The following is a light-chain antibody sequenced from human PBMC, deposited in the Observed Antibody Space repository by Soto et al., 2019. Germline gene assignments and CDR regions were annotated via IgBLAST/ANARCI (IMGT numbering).Light chain of an antibody. Sequence: DIQMTQSPSTLSASVGDRVTITCGASQSISSWLAWYQQKAGNAPKSLIYKASSLESGVPSRFSGSGSGTEFTLTISSLQPDDFATYYCQQYLSYPITFGQGTRLEIK. J-gene: IGKJ5*01. CDR2: KAS. V-gene: IGKV1-5*03. CDR1: QSISSW. CDR3: QQYLSYPIT.